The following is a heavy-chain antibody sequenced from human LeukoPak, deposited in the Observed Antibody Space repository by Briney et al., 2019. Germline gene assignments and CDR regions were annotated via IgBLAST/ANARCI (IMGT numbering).Heavy chain of an antibody. V-gene: IGHV3-73*01. D-gene: IGHD1-20*01. J-gene: IGHJ4*02. CDR2: IRSKANSYAT. CDR3: TRRRDLYHWNAAGLDY. Sequence: GGSLRLSCAASGFSFSGSAMHWVRRASGKGLEWLGRIRSKANSYATTYAASVEGRFTISRDDSENTAYLQVNSLKTQDTAVYYCTRRRDLYHWNAAGLDYWGQGPLVPVSS. CDR1: GFSFSGSA.